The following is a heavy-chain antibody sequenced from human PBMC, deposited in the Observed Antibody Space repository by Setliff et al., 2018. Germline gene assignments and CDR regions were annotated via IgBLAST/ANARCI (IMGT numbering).Heavy chain of an antibody. CDR2: IYDSGSS. CDR3: GRGFSRIEGWGNWFDP. D-gene: IGHD2-15*01. J-gene: IGHJ5*02. V-gene: IGHV4-39*01. CDR1: GGSVSNSGFF. Sequence: SETLSLTCTVSGGSVSNSGFFWGWLRLAPGKGLEWIGNIYDSGSSNYNASLKSRLIITRDTSKNQISLKLTSVTAADTAVYYCGRGFSRIEGWGNWFDPWGQGILVTVSS.